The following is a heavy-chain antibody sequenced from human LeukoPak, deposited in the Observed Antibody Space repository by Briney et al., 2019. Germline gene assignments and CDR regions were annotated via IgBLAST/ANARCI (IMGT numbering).Heavy chain of an antibody. J-gene: IGHJ4*02. CDR2: INPNSGGT. D-gene: IGHD1-1*01. CDR1: GYTFTGYY. V-gene: IGHV1-2*02. CDR3: TRSTREDFDY. Sequence: ASVKVSCKASGYTFTGYYTHWVRHAPGQGRGWMGWINPNSGGTNYAQKFQGRVTMTRDTSIRTAYMELSRLRSDDTAVYYCTRSTREDFDYWGQGTLVTVSS.